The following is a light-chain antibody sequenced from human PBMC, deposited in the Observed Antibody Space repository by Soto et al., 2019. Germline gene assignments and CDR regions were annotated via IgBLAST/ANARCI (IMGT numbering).Light chain of an antibody. CDR1: QSISSW. CDR3: QQYNSYSYT. Sequence: DIQMTQSPSTLSASVGDRVTITCRASQSISSWLAWYQQKPGKAPKLLIYDASSLESGVPSRFSGSGSGTEFTLTISCLQPDDCATYYCQQYNSYSYTFGQGTKLEIK. CDR2: DAS. V-gene: IGKV1-5*01. J-gene: IGKJ2*01.